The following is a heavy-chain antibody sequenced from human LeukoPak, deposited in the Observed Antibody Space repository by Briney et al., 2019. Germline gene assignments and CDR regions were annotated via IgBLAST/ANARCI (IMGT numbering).Heavy chain of an antibody. CDR2: IYSGGST. CDR1: GLIVSSNY. Sequence: GGSLRLSCAASGLIVSSNYMSWVRQAPGKGLEWVSVIYSGGSTYYADSVKGRFTISRDNSKNTLYLQMNSLRAEDTAVYYCARYTHSSGFDYWGQGALVTVSS. J-gene: IGHJ4*02. D-gene: IGHD6-19*01. V-gene: IGHV3-53*01. CDR3: ARYTHSSGFDY.